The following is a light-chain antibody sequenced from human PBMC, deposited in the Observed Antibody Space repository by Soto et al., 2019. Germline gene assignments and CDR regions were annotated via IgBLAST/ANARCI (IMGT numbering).Light chain of an antibody. V-gene: IGLV2-14*01. CDR3: SVHTTRTTISV. J-gene: IGLJ1*01. CDR1: SSNVGGYNS. CDR2: EVT. Sequence: QSALTQPASVSGSPGQSITISCTGTSSNVGGYNSVSWYQQHPGKAPKLLIYEVTNRPSGVSDRFSGSKSGNTASLTISGLHAEDESDYYCSVHTTRTTISVFGNGTKLTV.